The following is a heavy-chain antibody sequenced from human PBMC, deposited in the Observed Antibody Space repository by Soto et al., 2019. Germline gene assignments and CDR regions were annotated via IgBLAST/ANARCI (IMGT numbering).Heavy chain of an antibody. Sequence: QITLKESGPTLVKPTQTLTLTCTFSGFSLSTSGVGVGWIRQPPGKALEWLALIYWNDDKRYSPSLKSRLTITKDTSKNQVVLTMTNMDPVDTATYYCAHGVNLLRYFDWLSPPLFDYWGQGTLVTVSS. V-gene: IGHV2-5*01. CDR1: GFSLSTSGVG. CDR2: IYWNDDK. D-gene: IGHD3-9*01. J-gene: IGHJ4*02. CDR3: AHGVNLLRYFDWLSPPLFDY.